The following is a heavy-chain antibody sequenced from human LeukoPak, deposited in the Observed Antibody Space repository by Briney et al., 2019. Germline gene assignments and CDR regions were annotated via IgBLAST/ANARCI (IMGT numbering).Heavy chain of an antibody. CDR2: ISYDGSNK. CDR3: AREDSYYYGSGSYPFDY. CDR1: GFTFSNYA. D-gene: IGHD3-10*01. V-gene: IGHV3-30-3*01. Sequence: PGRSLRLSCAASGFTFSNYAMRWVRQAPGKGLEWVAIISYDGSNKYYADSVKGRFTISRDNAKNSLYLQMNSLRAEDTAVYYCAREDSYYYGSGSYPFDYWGQGTLVTVSS. J-gene: IGHJ4*02.